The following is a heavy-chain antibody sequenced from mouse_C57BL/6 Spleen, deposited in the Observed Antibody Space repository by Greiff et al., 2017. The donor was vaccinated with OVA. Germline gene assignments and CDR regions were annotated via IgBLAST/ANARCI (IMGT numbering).Heavy chain of an antibody. CDR2: ILPGSGST. D-gene: IGHD2-4*01. CDR3: AKYDYDHYAMDY. J-gene: IGHJ4*01. V-gene: IGHV1-9*01. Sequence: QVQLQQSGAELMKPGASVKLSCKASGYTFTDYWIEWVKQRPGHGLEWIGEILPGSGSTNYNEKFTGKATFTADTSSNTAYLQISSLTSEDAAIYYCAKYDYDHYAMDYWGQGTSVTVSS. CDR1: GYTFTDYW.